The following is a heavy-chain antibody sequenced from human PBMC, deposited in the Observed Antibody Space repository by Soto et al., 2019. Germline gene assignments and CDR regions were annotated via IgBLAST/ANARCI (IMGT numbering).Heavy chain of an antibody. CDR2: IIPIFGTA. CDR1: GGTFSSYA. V-gene: IGHV1-69*12. Sequence: QVQLVQSGAEVKKPGSSVKVSCKASGGTFSSYAISWVRQAPGQGLEWMGGIIPIFGTATYAQKFQGRVTIXAXEXXSTAYTERSSLRSEDTAAYYCARDQESVYITTLLIFDNMDVWGQGTTVTVSS. CDR3: ARDQESVYITTLLIFDNMDV. J-gene: IGHJ6*02. D-gene: IGHD3-22*01.